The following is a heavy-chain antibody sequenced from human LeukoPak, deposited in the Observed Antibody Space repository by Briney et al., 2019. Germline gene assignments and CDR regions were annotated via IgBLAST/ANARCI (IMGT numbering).Heavy chain of an antibody. V-gene: IGHV3-74*01. D-gene: IGHD3-3*01. J-gene: IGHJ4*02. CDR1: GFIFDDYA. CDR3: VRSVSGNYGLFDY. Sequence: GRSLRLSCAASGFIFDDYAMHWVRQAPGKGLVWVSRINGDGRSISYADSVKGRFTISRDNAKNTLYLQMNSLRVEDTAVYYRVRSVSGNYGLFDYWGQGTLVTVSS. CDR2: INGDGRSI.